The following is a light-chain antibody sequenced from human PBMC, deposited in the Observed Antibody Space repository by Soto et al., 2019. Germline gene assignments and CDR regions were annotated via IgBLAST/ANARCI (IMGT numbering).Light chain of an antibody. J-gene: IGKJ2*01. CDR3: QQSYSSPYT. CDR2: TTS. CDR1: HSISTY. Sequence: DIQLTQSPSSLSASVGDRVTITCRASHSISTYLNWYQQKPGKAPSLLIYTTSSLQSGVPSRFSGSGSGTDFTLTIGGLQPADFAIYYGQQSYSSPYTFGLGTKVQSK. V-gene: IGKV1-39*01.